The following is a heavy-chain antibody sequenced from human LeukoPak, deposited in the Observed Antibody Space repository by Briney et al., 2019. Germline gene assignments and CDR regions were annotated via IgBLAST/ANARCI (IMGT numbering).Heavy chain of an antibody. CDR1: GFTFSSYI. Sequence: TAGGSLRLSCAASGFTFSSYIMDWVRQAPGKGLEWVSSISSSSSYIYYADSVKGRFTISRDNAKNSLYLQMNSLRAEDTAVYYCARDPPHDYWGQGTMVTVSS. CDR3: ARDPPHDY. CDR2: ISSSSSYI. V-gene: IGHV3-21*01. J-gene: IGHJ4*02.